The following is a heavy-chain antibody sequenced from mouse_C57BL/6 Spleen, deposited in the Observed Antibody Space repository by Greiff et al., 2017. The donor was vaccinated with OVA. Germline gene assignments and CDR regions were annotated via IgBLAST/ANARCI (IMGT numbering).Heavy chain of an antibody. CDR2: IDPSDSYT. J-gene: IGHJ2*01. Sequence: QVQLQQPGAELVKPGASVKLSCKASGYTFTSYWMQWVKQRPGQGLEWIGEIDPSDSYTNYNQKFKGKATLTVDTSSSTAYMQLSSLTSEDSAVYYCARVLPDYFDYWGQGTTLTVSS. CDR1: GYTFTSYW. CDR3: ARVLPDYFDY. V-gene: IGHV1-50*01.